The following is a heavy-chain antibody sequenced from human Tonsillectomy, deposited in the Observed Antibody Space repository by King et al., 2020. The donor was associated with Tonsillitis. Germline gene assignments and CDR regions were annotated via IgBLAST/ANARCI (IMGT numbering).Heavy chain of an antibody. V-gene: IGHV4-39*01. CDR1: GGSISSSSYY. CDR3: ARGSRLGIYYFDY. Sequence: LQLQESGPGLVKPSETLSLTCTVSGGSISSSSYYWGWIRQPPGKGLEWIGSIYYSGSTYYNPSLKSRVTMSVDTSNNQFSLKLSSVTAADTAVYYCARGSRLGIYYFDYWGRGTLVTVSS. D-gene: IGHD3-22*01. CDR2: IYYSGST. J-gene: IGHJ4*02.